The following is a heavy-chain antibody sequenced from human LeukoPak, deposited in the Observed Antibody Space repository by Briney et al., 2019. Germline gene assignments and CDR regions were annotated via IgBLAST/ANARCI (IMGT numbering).Heavy chain of an antibody. CDR1: GFTFSSYG. Sequence: GGSLRLSCAASGFTFSSYGMSWVRQAPGKGLEWVSAISGSGGSTYYADSVKGRFTISRDNSKNTLYLQMNSLRAEDTALYYCARDRAVRGVIITSLSDYWGQGTLVTVSS. D-gene: IGHD3-10*01. J-gene: IGHJ4*02. CDR2: ISGSGGST. CDR3: ARDRAVRGVIITSLSDY. V-gene: IGHV3-23*01.